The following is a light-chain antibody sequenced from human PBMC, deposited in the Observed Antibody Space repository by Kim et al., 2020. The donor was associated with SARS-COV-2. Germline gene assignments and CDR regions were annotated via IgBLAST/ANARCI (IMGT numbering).Light chain of an antibody. CDR1: RSNIGTNY. V-gene: IGLV1-47*01. J-gene: IGLJ3*02. Sequence: QSVLTQAPSASGTPGQSVTISCSGSRSNIGTNYVFWYQQLPGTAPKLLIYRNNQRPSGVPDRFSGSKSGTSASLAIGGLRSEDEADYYCAAWDDSLSGGVFGGGTQLTVL. CDR3: AAWDDSLSGGV. CDR2: RNN.